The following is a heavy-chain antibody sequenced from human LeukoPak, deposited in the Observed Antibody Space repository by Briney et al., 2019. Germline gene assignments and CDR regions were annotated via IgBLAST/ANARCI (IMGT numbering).Heavy chain of an antibody. CDR1: EFTFSDYA. D-gene: IGHD4-17*01. CDR2: IGGGGGNI. CDR3: AKDPNGDYIGAFDF. Sequence: GGSLRLSCAASEFTFSDYAMIWVRQAPGKGLEWVSAIGGGGGNIHYTESVKGRFTISRDNSKSTLFLHMNSLRADDTAVYYRAKDPNGDYIGAFDFWGQGTMVSVSS. J-gene: IGHJ3*01. V-gene: IGHV3-23*01.